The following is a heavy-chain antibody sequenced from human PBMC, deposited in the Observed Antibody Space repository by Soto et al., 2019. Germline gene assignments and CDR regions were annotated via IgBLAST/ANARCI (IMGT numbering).Heavy chain of an antibody. CDR2: IYWNDDK. V-gene: IGHV2-5*01. CDR1: GFSLSTSGVG. J-gene: IGHJ4*02. CDR3: AHLYYDFWSGYSGYFDY. D-gene: IGHD3-3*01. Sequence: QITLKESGPPLVKPTQTLTLTCTFSGFSLSTSGVGVGWIRQPPGKALEWLALIYWNDDKRYSPSLKSRLTITKDTSKNQVVLTMTNMDPVDTATYYCAHLYYDFWSGYSGYFDYWGQGTLVTVSS.